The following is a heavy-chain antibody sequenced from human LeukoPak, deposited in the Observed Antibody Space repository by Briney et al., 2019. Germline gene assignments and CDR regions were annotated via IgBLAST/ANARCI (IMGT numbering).Heavy chain of an antibody. D-gene: IGHD2-2*01. Sequence: PGGSLRLSCAASGLTFNNGWMTWVRQAPGKGLEWVGRINSKTDGGTIHYAAPVRGRFIISRDDSKNMLYLQMNSLKAEDAAVYFCATLNLPALKGAFEYWDQGTLVTVSS. J-gene: IGHJ4*02. V-gene: IGHV3-15*01. CDR1: GLTFNNGW. CDR3: ATLNLPALKGAFEY. CDR2: INSKTDGGTI.